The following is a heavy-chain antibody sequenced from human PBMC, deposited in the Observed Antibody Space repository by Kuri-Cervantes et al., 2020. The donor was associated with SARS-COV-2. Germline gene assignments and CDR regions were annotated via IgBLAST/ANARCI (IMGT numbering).Heavy chain of an antibody. V-gene: IGHV4-38-2*02. Sequence: SETLSLTCTVSGYSTSSGYYWGWIRQPPGKGLEWIGSIYHSGSTYYNPSLKSRVTISVDTSKNQFSLKLSSVTAADTAVYHCARKGLWSGYLNWGQGTLVTVSS. CDR2: IYHSGST. D-gene: IGHD3-3*01. CDR3: ARKGLWSGYLN. CDR1: GYSTSSGYY. J-gene: IGHJ4*02.